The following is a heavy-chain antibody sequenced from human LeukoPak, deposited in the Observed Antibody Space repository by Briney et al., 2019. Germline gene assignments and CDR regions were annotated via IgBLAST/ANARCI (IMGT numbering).Heavy chain of an antibody. CDR3: ARDLGPGGKDTAMVTRPDYFDY. J-gene: IGHJ4*02. V-gene: IGHV6-1*01. CDR1: GDSVSSNSAA. Sequence: SQTLALTCAISGDSVSSNSAAWNWIRQSPSRGLEWLGRTYYRSKWYNDYAVSVKSRITINPDTSKNQFSLQLNSVTPEDTAVYYCARDLGPGGKDTAMVTRPDYFDYWGQGTLVTVSS. D-gene: IGHD5-18*01. CDR2: TYYRSKWYN.